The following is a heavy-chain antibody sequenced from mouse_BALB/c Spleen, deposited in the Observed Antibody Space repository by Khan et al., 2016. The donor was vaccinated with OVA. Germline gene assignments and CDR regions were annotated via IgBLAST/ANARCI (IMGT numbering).Heavy chain of an antibody. CDR3: ARGNYYGSSSWFAY. V-gene: IGHV1-18*01. Sequence: DVKLQESGPELVKPGASMKISCKASGYSFTDYTMNWVKQSHGKNLEWIGLINPYNGYTSYNQKFKGKATLTVDKSPSTAYMELLSLKSEDAAVYYCARGNYYGSSSWFAYWGQGTLVTVSA. D-gene: IGHD1-1*01. CDR1: GYSFTDYT. CDR2: INPYNGYT. J-gene: IGHJ3*01.